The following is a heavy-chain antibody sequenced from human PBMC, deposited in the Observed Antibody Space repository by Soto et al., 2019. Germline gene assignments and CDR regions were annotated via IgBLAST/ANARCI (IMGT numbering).Heavy chain of an antibody. J-gene: IGHJ5*02. V-gene: IGHV4-34*02. D-gene: IGHD2-21*02. CDR1: GGSFRGYS. CDR2: INHSGST. CDR3: ARRRVMTLWFDP. Sequence: QVQLQQWGAGLLKPSETLSLNCAVYGGSFRGYSWTWIRQPPGKGLQWIEEINHSGSTNYNPSRKGTVPISVDTSKSQFSLKLSSVTAADTAVYYCARRRVMTLWFDPWGQGTLDPVSS.